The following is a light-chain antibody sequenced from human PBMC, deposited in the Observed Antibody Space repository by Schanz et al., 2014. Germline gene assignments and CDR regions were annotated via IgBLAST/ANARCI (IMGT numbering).Light chain of an antibody. CDR3: SSYTSSSLVV. Sequence: QSVLTQPPSASGSPGQSVTISCTGTSSDIGDYNYVSWFQQHPGKAPKLMIYEVSKRPSGVPDRFSGSKSGNTASLTISGLQAEDEADYYCSSYTSSSLVVFGGGTKLTVL. CDR2: EVS. CDR1: SSDIGDYNY. V-gene: IGLV2-8*01. J-gene: IGLJ2*01.